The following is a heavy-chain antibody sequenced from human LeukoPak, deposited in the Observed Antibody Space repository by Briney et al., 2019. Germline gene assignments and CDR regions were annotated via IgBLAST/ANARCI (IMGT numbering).Heavy chain of an antibody. CDR2: IYHSGST. V-gene: IGHV4-30-2*01. CDR3: ARHSEYSSSWYDY. Sequence: SQTLSLTCTVSGGSISSGGYYWSWIRQPPGKGLEWIGYIYHSGSTYYNPSLKSRVTISVDTSKNQFSLKLSSVTAADTAVYYCARHSEYSSSWYDYWGQGTLVTVSS. D-gene: IGHD6-13*01. CDR1: GGSISSGGYY. J-gene: IGHJ4*02.